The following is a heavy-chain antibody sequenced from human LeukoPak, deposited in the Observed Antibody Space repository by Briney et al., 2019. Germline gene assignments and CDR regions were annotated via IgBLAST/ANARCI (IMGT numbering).Heavy chain of an antibody. J-gene: IGHJ6*03. CDR1: GFTFSDYY. V-gene: IGHV3-11*01. CDR3: ARTPGYYYYYYMDV. CDR2: ISSSGSTI. Sequence: GGSLRLPCAASGFTFSDYYMSWIRQAPGKGLEWVSYISSSGSTIYYADSVKGRFTISRDNAKNSLYLQMNSLRAEDTAVYYCARTPGYYYYYYMDVWGKGTTVTVSS.